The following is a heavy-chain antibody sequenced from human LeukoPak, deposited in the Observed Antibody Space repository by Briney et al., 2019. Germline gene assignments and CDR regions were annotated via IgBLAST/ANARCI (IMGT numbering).Heavy chain of an antibody. CDR3: AREIAAAV. V-gene: IGHV3-30-3*01. D-gene: IGHD6-13*01. J-gene: IGHJ4*02. CDR1: GFTFSIYA. CDR2: ISYDGSNK. Sequence: GGSLRLSCAASGFTFSIYAMHWGRQAPGKGLEWVAVISYDGSNKYYADSVRGRFTISRDNSKNTLYLQMNSLRAEDTAVYYCAREIAAAVWGQGTLVTVSS.